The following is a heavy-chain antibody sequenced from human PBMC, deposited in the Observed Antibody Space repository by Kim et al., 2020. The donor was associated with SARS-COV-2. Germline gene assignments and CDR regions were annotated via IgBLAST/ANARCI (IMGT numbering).Heavy chain of an antibody. V-gene: IGHV1-69*13. CDR2: IIPIFGTA. CDR3: VRDSLPAKIVVVPAAIRAYHYYGMDV. Sequence: SVKVSCKASGGTFSSYAISWVRQAPGQGLEWMGGIIPIFGTANYAQKFQGRVTITADESTSTAYMELSSLRSEDTAVYYCVRDSLPAKIVVVPAAIRAYHYYGMDVRGQGTTVTVSS. D-gene: IGHD2-2*02. J-gene: IGHJ6*02. CDR1: GGTFSSYA.